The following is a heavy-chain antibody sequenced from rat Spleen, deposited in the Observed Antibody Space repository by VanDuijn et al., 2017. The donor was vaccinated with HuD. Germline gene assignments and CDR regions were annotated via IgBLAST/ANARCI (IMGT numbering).Heavy chain of an antibody. CDR2: ISTGGATT. CDR1: GFTFSNYG. D-gene: IGHD1-12*02. Sequence: EVQLVESGGGLVQPGRSLKLSCAASGFTFSNYGMAWVRQTPTKGLEWVASISTGGATTNYRDSVKGRFTIARDNAKSTLYLQMNSLKSEDTATYYCARDNYDGTYYYGFAYWGQGTLVAVSS. CDR3: ARDNYDGTYYYGFAY. V-gene: IGHV5S13*01. J-gene: IGHJ3*01.